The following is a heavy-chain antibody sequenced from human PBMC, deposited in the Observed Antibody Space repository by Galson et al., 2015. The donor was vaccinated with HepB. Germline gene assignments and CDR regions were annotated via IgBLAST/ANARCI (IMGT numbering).Heavy chain of an antibody. V-gene: IGHV1-69*13. D-gene: IGHD6-19*01. CDR3: AREAGLAVAEVCSSDGMPA. J-gene: IGHJ6*02. CDR2: IIPIFGTA. Sequence: SVKVSCKASGGTFSSYTISWVRQAPGQGLEWMGRIIPIFGTANYAQKFQGRVTISADESTRTAYMELSSLRSEDTAVYYCAREAGLAVAEVCSSDGMPAWGQGTTVTVSS. CDR1: GGTFSSYT.